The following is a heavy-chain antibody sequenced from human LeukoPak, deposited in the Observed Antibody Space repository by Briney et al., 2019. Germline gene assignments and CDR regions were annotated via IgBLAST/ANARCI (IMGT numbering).Heavy chain of an antibody. V-gene: IGHV1-58*02. J-gene: IGHJ4*02. CDR1: GFTSTSSA. D-gene: IGHD1-26*01. Sequence: ASVKVSCKASGFTSTSSAMQWVRQARGQRLEWIGWIVVGSGNTNYAQKFQERVTITRDMSTSTAYMELSSLRSEDTAVYYCAAEVGNFDYWGQGTLVTVSS. CDR2: IVVGSGNT. CDR3: AAEVGNFDY.